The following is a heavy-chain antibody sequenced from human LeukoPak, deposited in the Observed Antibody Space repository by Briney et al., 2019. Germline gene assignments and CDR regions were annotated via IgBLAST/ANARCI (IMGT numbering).Heavy chain of an antibody. CDR3: AKHYVWGSYRFDY. J-gene: IGHJ4*02. V-gene: IGHV3-23*01. D-gene: IGHD3-16*02. CDR1: GFTFSSYG. Sequence: QPGGSLRLSCAASGFTFSSYGMHWVRQAPGKGLEWVSTSSGNGGTTYYVDSVKGRFTISRDNSKNTLYLQMNSLRAEDTAVYYCAKHYVWGSYRFDYWGQGTLVTVSS. CDR2: SSGNGGTT.